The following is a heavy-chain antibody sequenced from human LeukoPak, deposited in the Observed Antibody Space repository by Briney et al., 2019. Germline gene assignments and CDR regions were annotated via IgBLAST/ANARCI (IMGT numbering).Heavy chain of an antibody. Sequence: GGSLRLSCAASGFTFSSYGMFWVRQAPGKGLEWVALISYDGDTEYYADSVKGRFTISRDNSKNTLYLQMNDLRPEDTAVYYCAKTQLVGSYHPPGYCGQGTLVTVSS. CDR1: GFTFSSYG. V-gene: IGHV3-30*18. D-gene: IGHD1-26*01. J-gene: IGHJ4*02. CDR3: AKTQLVGSYHPPGY. CDR2: ISYDGDTE.